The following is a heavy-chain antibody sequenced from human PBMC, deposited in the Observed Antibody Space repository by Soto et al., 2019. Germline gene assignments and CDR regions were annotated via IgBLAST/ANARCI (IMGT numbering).Heavy chain of an antibody. CDR1: GFTFSSYG. D-gene: IGHD3-22*01. J-gene: IGHJ4*02. V-gene: IGHV3-30*18. CDR3: AKDFDYDSRGKYY. CDR2: ISYDGSNK. Sequence: QVQLVESGGGVVQPGRSLRLSCAASGFTFSSYGMHWVRQAPGKGLEWVAVISYDGSNKYYADSVKGRFTISRDNSKNTLYLQMNSLRAEDTAVYYCAKDFDYDSRGKYYWGQGTLVTVSS.